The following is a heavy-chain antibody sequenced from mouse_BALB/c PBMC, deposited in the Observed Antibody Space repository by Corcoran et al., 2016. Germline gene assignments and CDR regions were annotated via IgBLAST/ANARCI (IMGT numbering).Heavy chain of an antibody. CDR3: AREGGYYFFDY. CDR2: ISYDGIP. D-gene: IGHD2-3*01. V-gene: IGHV3-6*02. CDR1: GYSITSGYY. Sequence: DVQLPSSFPFLLNPSQSLSLTCSVTGYSITSGYYWNWIRQFPGNKLEWMGYISYDGIPNYNPSRKNRISIPRDTSKNQFFLKLNSVTTEDTATYYCAREGGYYFFDYWGQGTTLTGSS. J-gene: IGHJ2*01.